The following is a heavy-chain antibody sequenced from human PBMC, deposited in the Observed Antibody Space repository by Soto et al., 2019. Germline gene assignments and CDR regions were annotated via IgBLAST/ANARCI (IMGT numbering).Heavy chain of an antibody. Sequence: QVQLQESGPGLVKPSQTLSHTCTVSGGSISSGGYYWSWIRQHPGKGLEWIGYIYYSGSTYYNPSLKSRVSIAVDGSKSPLSVTLISVPAADTAVDYVAMEGVYSPYAFVFWVQGTMVTVSS. V-gene: IGHV4-31*03. D-gene: IGHD2-15*01. J-gene: IGHJ3*01. CDR2: IYYSGST. CDR1: GGSISSGGYY. CDR3: AMEGVYSPYAFVF.